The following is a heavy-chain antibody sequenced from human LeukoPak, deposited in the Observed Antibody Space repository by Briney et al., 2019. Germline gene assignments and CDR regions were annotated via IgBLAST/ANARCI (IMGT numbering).Heavy chain of an antibody. V-gene: IGHV3-21*01. D-gene: IGHD2-2*01. CDR2: ISSSSSYI. CDR3: ARDFSVVPAAQRDY. J-gene: IGHJ4*02. Sequence: GGSLRLSCAASGFTFSSYAMSWVRQAPGKGLEWVSSISSSSSYIYYADSVKGRFTISRDNAKNSLYLQMNSLRAEDTAVYYCARDFSVVPAAQRDYWGQGTLVTVSS. CDR1: GFTFSSYA.